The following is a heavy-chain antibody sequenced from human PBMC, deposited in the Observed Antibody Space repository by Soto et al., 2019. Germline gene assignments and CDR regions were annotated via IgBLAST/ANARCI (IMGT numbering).Heavy chain of an antibody. CDR1: GGSAGSNSCF. V-gene: IGHV4-39*01. D-gene: IGHD2-2*03. J-gene: IGHJ6*02. CDR2: VYSNDKT. CDR3: ARLNGYCVSTKSHGSSGMDV. Sequence: PSKTLSLACTVSGGSAGSNSCFWGCVRQSPEKRLEWIATVYSNDKTYYNPSLLSRVTISVDTSKNEFSLRLNSVTAADTAVYYCARLNGYCVSTKSHGSSGMDVWGQGTTVTVS.